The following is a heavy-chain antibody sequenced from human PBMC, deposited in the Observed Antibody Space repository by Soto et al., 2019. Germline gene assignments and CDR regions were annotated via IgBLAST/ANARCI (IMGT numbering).Heavy chain of an antibody. J-gene: IGHJ4*02. CDR3: VVLRSSSCYNFASEKSFDY. CDR1: GFTFSSYG. D-gene: IGHD6-13*01. CDR2: ISYDGSNK. V-gene: IGHV3-30*03. Sequence: QVQLVESGGGVVQPGRSLRLSCAASGFTFSSYGMHWVRQAPGKGLEWVAVISYDGSNKYYADSVKGRFTISRDNSKNTLYLQMNSLRAEDTAVYYCVVLRSSSCYNFASEKSFDYWGQGTLVTVSS.